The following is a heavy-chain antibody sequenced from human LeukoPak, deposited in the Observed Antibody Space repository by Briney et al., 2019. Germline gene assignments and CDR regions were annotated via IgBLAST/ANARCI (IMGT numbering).Heavy chain of an antibody. D-gene: IGHD1-26*01. CDR2: IQPDGSEK. J-gene: IGHJ4*02. Sequence: GGSLRLSCAASGFTLSNYWMSWVRQAPGKGLEWVADIQPDGSEKYYVDSVKGRFTISRDNDRNSLYLQLNSLRAEDTAFYYCAGGSGNYFLDYWGQGTLVTVSS. CDR3: AGGSGNYFLDY. V-gene: IGHV3-7*01. CDR1: GFTLSNYW.